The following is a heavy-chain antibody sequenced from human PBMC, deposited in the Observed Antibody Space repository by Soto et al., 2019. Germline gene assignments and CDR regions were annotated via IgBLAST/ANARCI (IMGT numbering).Heavy chain of an antibody. Sequence: GGSLRLSCAASGFIFSDYAMSWVRQAPGKGLEWVSALSGSGSSTYYADSVKGRFTISRDNLKNTVSLQMDNLTAEDTAVYYCAKGGVTRSYYYAMDVWGQGTTVTVSS. CDR1: GFIFSDYA. V-gene: IGHV3-23*01. CDR2: LSGSGSST. J-gene: IGHJ6*02. CDR3: AKGGVTRSYYYAMDV.